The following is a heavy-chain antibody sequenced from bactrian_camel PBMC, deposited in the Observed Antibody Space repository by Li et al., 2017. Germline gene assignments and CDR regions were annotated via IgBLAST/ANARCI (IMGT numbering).Heavy chain of an antibody. Sequence: NNYCMGWFRQAPGKEREGVANLDNGDGSTKYADPVKDRFTISKDNAKNTLYLQMNSLKSEDTAMYYCAAATYVGAIFFFFNDTATTEIYT. V-gene: IGHV3S1*01. CDR1: NNYC. CDR2: LDNGDGST. D-gene: IGHD2*01.